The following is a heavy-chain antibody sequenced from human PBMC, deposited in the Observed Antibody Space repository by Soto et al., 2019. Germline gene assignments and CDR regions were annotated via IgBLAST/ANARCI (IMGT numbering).Heavy chain of an antibody. D-gene: IGHD1-1*01. CDR2: ISYDGSNK. Sequence: PGGSLRLSCAASGFTFSSYAMHWVRQAPGKGLEWVAVISYDGSNKYYADSVKGRFTISRDNSKNTLYLQMNSLRAEDTAVYYCAREYSLLEPDYWGQGTLVTVSS. J-gene: IGHJ4*02. V-gene: IGHV3-30-3*01. CDR1: GFTFSSYA. CDR3: AREYSLLEPDY.